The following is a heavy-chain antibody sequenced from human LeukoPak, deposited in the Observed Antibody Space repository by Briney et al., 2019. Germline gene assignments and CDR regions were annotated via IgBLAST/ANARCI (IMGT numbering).Heavy chain of an antibody. Sequence: SETLSLTCAVYGGSFSGYYWSWIRQPPGKGLEWIGEINHSGSTNYNPSLKSRVTISVDTSKNQFSLKLSSVTAADTAVYYCARFPPYDFWSGYYNTYFDYWGQGTLVTVSS. CDR1: GGSFSGYY. V-gene: IGHV4-34*01. CDR3: ARFPPYDFWSGYYNTYFDY. D-gene: IGHD3-3*01. J-gene: IGHJ4*02. CDR2: INHSGST.